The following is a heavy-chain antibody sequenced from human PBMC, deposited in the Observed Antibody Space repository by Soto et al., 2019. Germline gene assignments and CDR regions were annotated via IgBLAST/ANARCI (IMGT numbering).Heavy chain of an antibody. J-gene: IGHJ4*02. CDR1: GFSLTTSGVG. D-gene: IGHD3-3*01. Sequence: QITLNESGPTVVKPAETLTLTCTFSGFSLTTSGVGVGWIRQSPGKAPEWLALIYWDDDKRYRASLKSRLTTTKDTSKNHVVLTMASVDPADTATYYCAHRILRTVFGLVTTTAIYFDFWGQGTPVVVSS. CDR2: IYWDDDK. V-gene: IGHV2-5*02. CDR3: AHRILRTVFGLVTTTAIYFDF.